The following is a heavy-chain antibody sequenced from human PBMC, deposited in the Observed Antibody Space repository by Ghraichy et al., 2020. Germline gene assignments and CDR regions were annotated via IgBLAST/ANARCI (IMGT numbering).Heavy chain of an antibody. CDR3: ARDPHSDNFEIDY. V-gene: IGHV3-30*04. CDR1: GFTFSTYA. Sequence: GGSLRLSCAASGFTFSTYAFHWVRQAPGEGLEWLAVAPRDGNKYYAESVKGRFTISRDNSKNVVYLQINRLTAEDTAVYHCARDPHSDNFEIDYWGQGTLVPVSS. J-gene: IGHJ4*02. CDR2: APRDGNK. D-gene: IGHD3-9*01.